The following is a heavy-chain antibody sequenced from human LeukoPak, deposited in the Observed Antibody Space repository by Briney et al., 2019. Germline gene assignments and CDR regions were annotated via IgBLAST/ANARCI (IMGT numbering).Heavy chain of an antibody. CDR1: GYSISSDYY. D-gene: IGHD1-26*01. Sequence: SETLSLTCTVSGYSISSDYYWGWIRQPPGKGLEWIGSIYHGGSTYYNPSLKSRLTISVDTSKNQLSLRLSSVTAADTAVYYCSRGKSRGSHIDYWGQGTLVTVSS. J-gene: IGHJ4*02. V-gene: IGHV4-38-2*02. CDR2: IYHGGST. CDR3: SRGKSRGSHIDY.